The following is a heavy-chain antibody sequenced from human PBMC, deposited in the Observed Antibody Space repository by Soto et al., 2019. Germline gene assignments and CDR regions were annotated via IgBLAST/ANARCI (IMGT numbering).Heavy chain of an antibody. CDR3: AGPRLFSYGTTPIDY. CDR1: GFTFSSYA. CDR2: ISDDGSNK. Sequence: QVQLVESGGGVVQPGRSLRLSCAASGFTFSSYAMHWVRQAPGKGLEWVAVISDDGSNKYYADSVKGRFTISRDNSKNTQYLQMNNLRAEDTAVYYCAGPRLFSYGTTPIDYWGQGTLVTVSS. J-gene: IGHJ4*02. D-gene: IGHD1-1*01. V-gene: IGHV3-30-3*01.